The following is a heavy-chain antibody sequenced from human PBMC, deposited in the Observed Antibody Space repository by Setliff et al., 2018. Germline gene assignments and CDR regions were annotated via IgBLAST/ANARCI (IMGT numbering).Heavy chain of an antibody. J-gene: IGHJ6*03. CDR3: ARGGAAESCDFWSGMYYYYYYYMDV. V-gene: IGHV4-59*12. Sequence: SETLSLTCTVSGGSISSYYWSWIRQPPGKGLEWIGYIYYSGSTYYNPSLKSRVTISVDTSKNQFSLKLSSVTAADTAVYYCARGGAAESCDFWSGMYYYYYYYMDVWGKGTTVTVSS. CDR2: IYYSGST. D-gene: IGHD3-3*01. CDR1: GGSISSYY.